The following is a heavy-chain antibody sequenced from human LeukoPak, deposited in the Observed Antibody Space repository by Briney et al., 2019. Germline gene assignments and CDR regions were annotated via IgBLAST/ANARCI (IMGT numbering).Heavy chain of an antibody. J-gene: IGHJ4*02. CDR2: INHSGST. D-gene: IGHD3-10*01. CDR3: SRGPGLVRGSGSGDIDY. V-gene: IGHV4-34*01. CDR1: GGSFSGYY. Sequence: SETLSLTCAVYGGSFSGYYWSWIRQPPGKGLEWIWEINHSGSTNYNPSLKSRVTISVDTSKNQFFLKLSSVTAADTAVYYCSRGPGLVRGSGSGDIDYWGQGTPVTVSS.